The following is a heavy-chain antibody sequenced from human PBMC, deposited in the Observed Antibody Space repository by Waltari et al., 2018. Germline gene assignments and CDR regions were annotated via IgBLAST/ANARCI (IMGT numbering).Heavy chain of an antibody. CDR2: IYHSGST. CDR1: GYSISSGYY. D-gene: IGHD3-22*01. J-gene: IGHJ3*02. Sequence: QVQLQESGPGLVKPSETLSLTCAVSGYSISSGYYWGWIRQPPGKGLEWIGSIYHSGSTYYNPSLKSRVTISVDTSKNQFSLKLSSVTAADTAVYYCAQENYDSSEHAFDIWGQGTMVTVSS. V-gene: IGHV4-38-2*01. CDR3: AQENYDSSEHAFDI.